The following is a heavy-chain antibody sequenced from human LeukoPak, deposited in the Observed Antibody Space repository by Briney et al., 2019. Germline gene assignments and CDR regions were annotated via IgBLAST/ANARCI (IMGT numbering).Heavy chain of an antibody. D-gene: IGHD3-22*01. CDR2: IRFDGNDK. V-gene: IGHV3-30*02. Sequence: GGSLRLSCAASGFTFSSYGMHWVRQAPGKGLEWVAFIRFDGNDKYYADSVKGRFTLSRDNSNNTLYLQMNSLRAEDTAVYYCAKDRSFVITPFDYWGQGTLVTVSS. CDR3: AKDRSFVITPFDY. J-gene: IGHJ4*02. CDR1: GFTFSSYG.